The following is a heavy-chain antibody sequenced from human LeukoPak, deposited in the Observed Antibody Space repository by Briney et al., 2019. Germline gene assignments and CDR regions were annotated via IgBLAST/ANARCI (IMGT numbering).Heavy chain of an antibody. CDR1: GFTFSSYA. Sequence: GGSPRLSCAASGFTFSSYAMSWVRQAPGKGLEWVSAISGSGGSTYYADSVKGRFTISRDNSKNTLYLQMNSLRAEDTAVYYCAKVNPVYYYDSSGYYSHWGQGTLVTVSS. CDR3: AKVNPVYYYDSSGYYSH. V-gene: IGHV3-23*01. CDR2: ISGSGGST. J-gene: IGHJ4*02. D-gene: IGHD3-22*01.